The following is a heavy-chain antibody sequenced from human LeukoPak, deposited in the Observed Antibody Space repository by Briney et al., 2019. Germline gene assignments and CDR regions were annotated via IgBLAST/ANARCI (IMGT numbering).Heavy chain of an antibody. Sequence: GGSLRLSCAPSGFTFSSYAMSWVRQAPGKGLEWVSAISGSGGSTYYADSVKGRFTISRDNSKNTLYLQMNSLRAEDTAVYYCAKGYYYDSRTSFDYWGQGTLVTVSS. CDR1: GFTFSSYA. CDR2: ISGSGGST. J-gene: IGHJ4*02. D-gene: IGHD3-22*01. CDR3: AKGYYYDSRTSFDY. V-gene: IGHV3-23*01.